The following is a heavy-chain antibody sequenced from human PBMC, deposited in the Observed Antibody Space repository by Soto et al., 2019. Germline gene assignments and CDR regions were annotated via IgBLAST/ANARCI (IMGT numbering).Heavy chain of an antibody. CDR3: ARGYYDSSGGMFDY. CDR2: INHSGST. V-gene: IGHV4-34*01. J-gene: IGHJ4*02. Sequence: SETLSLTCAVYGGSFSGYYWSWIRQPPGKGLEWIGEINHSGSTNYNPSLKSRVTIPVDTSKNQFSLKLSSVTAADTAVYYCARGYYDSSGGMFDYWGQGTLVTVSS. D-gene: IGHD3-22*01. CDR1: GGSFSGYY.